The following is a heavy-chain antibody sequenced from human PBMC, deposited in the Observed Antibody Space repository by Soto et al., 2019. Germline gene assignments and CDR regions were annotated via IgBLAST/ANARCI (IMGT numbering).Heavy chain of an antibody. CDR2: IIPIFGTT. V-gene: IGHV1-69*13. J-gene: IGHJ4*02. CDR3: ARGLGAYYFDY. CDR1: GGTFSSYA. Sequence: SVKVSCKASGGTFSSYAINWVRQAPGQGLEWLGGIIPIFGTTDYARKFQGRVTITAAESTSTVVIELSSLTSEDTAVYYCARGLGAYYFDYWGQGTMVTVSS. D-gene: IGHD1-26*01.